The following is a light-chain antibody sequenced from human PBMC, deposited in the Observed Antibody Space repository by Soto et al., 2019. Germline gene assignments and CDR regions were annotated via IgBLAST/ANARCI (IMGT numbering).Light chain of an antibody. J-gene: IGKJ1*01. CDR2: DAS. CDR3: QQCYMGWT. CDR1: QSIGRF. V-gene: IGKV1-5*01. Sequence: DIPMTQSPSTLSASVGDRVTITSRASQSIGRFLAWYQHQPGKAPKLLIYDASTLESGVPSRFSGTGSGTEFTFSITSLQPEDFGTYYCQQCYMGWTFGQGTKVDIK.